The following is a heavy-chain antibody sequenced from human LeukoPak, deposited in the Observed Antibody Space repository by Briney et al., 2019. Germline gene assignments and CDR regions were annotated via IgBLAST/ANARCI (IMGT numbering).Heavy chain of an antibody. Sequence: SETLSLTCTVSGGSISSGDYYWNWIRQPPGKGLEWIGYIHYSGSTFYNLSLKSRVTISVDRSKNQFSPELTSVTAADTAVYYCARGELFHDYWGQGTLVTVSS. CDR3: ARGELFHDY. J-gene: IGHJ4*02. CDR2: IHYSGST. CDR1: GGSISSGDYY. D-gene: IGHD3-10*01. V-gene: IGHV4-30-4*01.